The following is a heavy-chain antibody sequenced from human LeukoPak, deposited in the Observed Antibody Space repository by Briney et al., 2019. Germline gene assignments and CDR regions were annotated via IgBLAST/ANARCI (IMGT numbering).Heavy chain of an antibody. D-gene: IGHD3-9*01. Sequence: SETLSLTCTVSGGSIRSYYWSWIRQPPGKGLEWIGYIYSSGSTNYNPSLKSRVTISVDTSKNQFSLKLRSVTAADTAVYYCARVSDILTGYPFDYWGQGTLVTVSS. J-gene: IGHJ4*02. CDR3: ARVSDILTGYPFDY. V-gene: IGHV4-59*01. CDR1: GGSIRSYY. CDR2: IYSSGST.